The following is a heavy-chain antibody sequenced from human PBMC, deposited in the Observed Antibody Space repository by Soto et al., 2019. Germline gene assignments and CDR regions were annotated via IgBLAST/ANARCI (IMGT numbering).Heavy chain of an antibody. CDR2: ISYDGSNK. CDR3: ARVGGASSI. J-gene: IGHJ4*02. Sequence: QVQLVESGGGVVQPGRSLRLSCAASGFTFSSYAMHWVRQSPGKGLEWVAVISYDGSNKYYADSVKGRFTISRDNSKNTLYLQMNSLRAEDTAVYYCARVGGASSIWGQGTLVTVSS. V-gene: IGHV3-30-3*01. CDR1: GFTFSSYA. D-gene: IGHD1-26*01.